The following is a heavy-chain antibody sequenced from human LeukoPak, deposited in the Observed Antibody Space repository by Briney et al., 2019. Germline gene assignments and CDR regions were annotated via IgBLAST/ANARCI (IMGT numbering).Heavy chain of an antibody. D-gene: IGHD5-18*01. J-gene: IGHJ3*02. CDR1: GYTLTELS. V-gene: IGHV1-24*01. CDR2: FDPEDGET. CDR3: ARDRGYSYGSPYDAFDI. Sequence: ASVKVSCKVSGYTLTELSMHWVRQAPGKGLEWMGGFDPEDGETIYAQKFQGRVTMTEDTSTDTAYMELSSLRSEDTAVYYCARDRGYSYGSPYDAFDIWGQGTMVTVSS.